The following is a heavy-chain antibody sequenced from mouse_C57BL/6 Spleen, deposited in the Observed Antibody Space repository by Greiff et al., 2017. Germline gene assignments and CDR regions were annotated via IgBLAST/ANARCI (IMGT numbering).Heavy chain of an antibody. D-gene: IGHD2-14*01. CDR2: ISSGGDYI. CDR3: TRDKGVLDAMDY. CDR1: GFTFSSYA. J-gene: IGHJ4*01. V-gene: IGHV5-9-1*02. Sequence: EVQGVESGEGLVKPGGSLKLSCAASGFTFSSYAMSWVRQTPETRLEWVAYISSGGDYIYYADTVKGRFTISRDNARNTLYLQMSSLKSEDTAMYYCTRDKGVLDAMDYWGQGTSVTVSS.